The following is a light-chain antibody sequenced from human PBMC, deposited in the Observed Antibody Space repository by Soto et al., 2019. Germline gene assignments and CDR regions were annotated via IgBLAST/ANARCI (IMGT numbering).Light chain of an antibody. CDR1: QSVSNTY. Sequence: EIVLTQSPGTLSLSPGERATLSCRASQSVSNTYLAWYQHKPGQAPRLLIYGASDRATGIPDRFSGSESVTDLTLTISSLEPEDYALYYWQQYGTSPVTFGQGTKLEIK. CDR3: QQYGTSPVT. CDR2: GAS. V-gene: IGKV3-20*01. J-gene: IGKJ2*01.